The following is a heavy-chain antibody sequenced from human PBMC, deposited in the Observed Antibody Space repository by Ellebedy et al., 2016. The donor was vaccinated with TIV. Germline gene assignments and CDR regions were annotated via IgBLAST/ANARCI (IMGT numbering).Heavy chain of an antibody. Sequence: GESLKISXAASGFTFSLYWMTWVRQAPGRGLEWVANIQQDGSEKYYVDSVKGRFTISRDNTRNSLSLQMNGLRAEDTAVYYCARQFTAYSYGFDIWGQGTTVTVSS. CDR1: GFTFSLYW. CDR3: ARQFTAYSYGFDI. J-gene: IGHJ3*02. D-gene: IGHD4-11*01. CDR2: IQQDGSEK. V-gene: IGHV3-7*01.